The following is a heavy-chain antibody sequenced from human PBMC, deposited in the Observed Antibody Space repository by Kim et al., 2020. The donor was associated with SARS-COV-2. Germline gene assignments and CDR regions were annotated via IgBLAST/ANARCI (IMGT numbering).Heavy chain of an antibody. V-gene: IGHV4-34*01. CDR3: ARGKGSSWFLEYYFDY. J-gene: IGHJ4*02. Sequence: SLKSRVTISVDASKNQFSLKLSSVTAADTAVYYCARGKGSSWFLEYYFDYWGQGTLVTVSS. D-gene: IGHD6-13*01.